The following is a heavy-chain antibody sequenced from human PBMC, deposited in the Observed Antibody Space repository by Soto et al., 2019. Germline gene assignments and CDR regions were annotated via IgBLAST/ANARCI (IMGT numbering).Heavy chain of an antibody. CDR2: ISAYNGNT. CDR3: ARATLYGDYLGYMDV. D-gene: IGHD4-17*01. J-gene: IGHJ6*03. V-gene: IGHV1-18*01. Sequence: ASVKVSCKASGYTFTSYGISWVRQAPGQGLEWMGWISAYNGNTNYAQKLQGRVTMTTDTSTSTAYMELRSLRSDDTAVYYCARATLYGDYLGYMDVWGKGTTVTVSS. CDR1: GYTFTSYG.